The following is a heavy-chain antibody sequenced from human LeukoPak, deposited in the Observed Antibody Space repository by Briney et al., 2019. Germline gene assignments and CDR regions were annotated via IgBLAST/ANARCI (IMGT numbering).Heavy chain of an antibody. V-gene: IGHV1-46*01. J-gene: IGHJ4*02. Sequence: ASVKVSCKASGYTFTGYYIHWVRQAPGQGLEWMGIINPSGGSTSYAQKFQGRVTMTRDMSTSTVYMELSSLRSEDTAVYYCARDLAADGRVPDYWGQGTLVTVSS. CDR1: GYTFTGYY. D-gene: IGHD6-13*01. CDR3: ARDLAADGRVPDY. CDR2: INPSGGST.